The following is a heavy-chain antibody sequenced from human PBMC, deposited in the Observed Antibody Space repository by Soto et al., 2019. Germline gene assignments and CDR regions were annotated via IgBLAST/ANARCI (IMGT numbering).Heavy chain of an antibody. Sequence: EVQLVESGGGLVQPGESLRLSCAASGFTFSSYWMHWVRQAPGKGLVWVSRLNSDGSATTYADSVKGRFTISRDNVKNTLYLQMNILSAEDTAVYFSARDTQFWRLASWCQGTVVTVSS. D-gene: IGHD4-4*01. CDR2: LNSDGSAT. CDR3: ARDTQFWRLAS. CDR1: GFTFSSYW. V-gene: IGHV3-74*01. J-gene: IGHJ4*02.